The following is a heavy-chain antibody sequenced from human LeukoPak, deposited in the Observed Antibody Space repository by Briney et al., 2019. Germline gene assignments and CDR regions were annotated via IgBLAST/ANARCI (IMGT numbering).Heavy chain of an antibody. V-gene: IGHV3-66*02. CDR1: GFTVSNNY. D-gene: IGHD3-3*01. CDR3: AKSAPEYYDFWSGADY. J-gene: IGHJ4*02. CDR2: IYSGGST. Sequence: PGGSLRLSCAASGFTVSNNYMRWVRQAPGKGLEWVSLIYSGGSTYYADSVKGRFTISRDNSKNTLYLQMNSLRAEDTAVYYCAKSAPEYYDFWSGADYWGQGTLVTVSS.